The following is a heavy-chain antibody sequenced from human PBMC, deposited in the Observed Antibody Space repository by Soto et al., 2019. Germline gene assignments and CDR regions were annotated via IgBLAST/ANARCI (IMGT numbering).Heavy chain of an antibody. CDR1: GFSLSTSGVG. CDR3: AHRHVYTGTDVGFDS. CDR2: IYWDDDK. Sequence: QITLKESGPTLVKPTQTLTLTCTFSGFSLSTSGVGVGWIRQPPGKALEWLALIYWDDDKRYSPSLKNRLTTPXXXSXXQVVLTLTNIDPVDTATYFCAHRHVYTGTDVGFDSWGQGTLVTVSS. J-gene: IGHJ5*01. V-gene: IGHV2-5*02. D-gene: IGHD3-16*01.